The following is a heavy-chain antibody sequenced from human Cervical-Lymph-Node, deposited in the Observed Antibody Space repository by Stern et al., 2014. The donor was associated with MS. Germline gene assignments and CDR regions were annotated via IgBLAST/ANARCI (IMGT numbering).Heavy chain of an antibody. J-gene: IGHJ4*02. V-gene: IGHV3-23*04. CDR2: LSVSGGAT. D-gene: IGHD5-12*01. CDR3: AKGLGLLFYFDY. CDR1: GFTFSSYA. Sequence: EVQLEESGGGLVQPGGSLRLSCAASGFTFSSYAMSWVRQAPGKGLGWVSTLSVSGGATFYAASVKGRFTISRDNSKNTMDLQMNSLRAEDTAIYYCAKGLGLLFYFDYWGQGALVTVSS.